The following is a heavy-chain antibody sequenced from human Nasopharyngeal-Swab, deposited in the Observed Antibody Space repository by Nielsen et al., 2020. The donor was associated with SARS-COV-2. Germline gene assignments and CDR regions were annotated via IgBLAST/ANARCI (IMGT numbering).Heavy chain of an antibody. V-gene: IGHV3-21*01. J-gene: IGHJ6*02. CDR2: ISSSSSYI. CDR3: ARENYDYVWGTSGGMDV. D-gene: IGHD3-16*01. CDR1: GFTFSSYS. Sequence: GESLKISCAASGFTFSSYSMNWVRQAPGKGLEWVSSISSSSSYIYYADSVKGRFTISRDNAKNSLYLQMNSLRAEDTAVYYCARENYDYVWGTSGGMDVWGQGTTVTVSS.